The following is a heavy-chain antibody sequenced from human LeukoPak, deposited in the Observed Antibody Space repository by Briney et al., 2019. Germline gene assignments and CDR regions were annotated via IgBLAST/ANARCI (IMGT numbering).Heavy chain of an antibody. V-gene: IGHV4-61*01. CDR1: GSSVSSGSYY. CDR3: ARDSYGMDV. J-gene: IGHJ6*04. CDR2: IYYSGST. Sequence: PSETLSLTCTVSGSSVSSGSYYWSWIRQPPGKGLEWIGYIYYSGSTNYNPSLKSRVAISVDTSKNQFSLKLSSVTAADTAVYYCARDSYGMDVWGKGTTVTVSS.